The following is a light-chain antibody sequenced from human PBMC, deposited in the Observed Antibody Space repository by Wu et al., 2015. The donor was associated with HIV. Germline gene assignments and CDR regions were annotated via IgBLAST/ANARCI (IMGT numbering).Light chain of an antibody. Sequence: EIVLTQSPATLSFSPGERATLFCRASQSVSGTLAWYQQKLGQAPRLLIYDASNRATGIPDRFSGGGSVTDFTLTISSLESEDFAVYHCQQRSNWLLTFGGGTKVEIK. CDR3: QQRSNWLLT. J-gene: IGKJ4*01. V-gene: IGKV3-11*01. CDR2: DAS. CDR1: QSVSGT.